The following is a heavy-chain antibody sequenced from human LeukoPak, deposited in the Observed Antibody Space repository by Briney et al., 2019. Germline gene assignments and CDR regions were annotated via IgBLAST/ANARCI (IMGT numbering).Heavy chain of an antibody. CDR2: IFPGDSDT. D-gene: IGHD6-19*01. J-gene: IGHJ2*01. CDR1: GSGFTSYW. CDR3: ARHVGIAVIPDRYFDL. V-gene: IGHV5-51*01. Sequence: GESLKISCKASGSGFTSYWFSWVRQVPGKGLEWMGIIFPGDSDTRYSPSFQGQVTISADKSISTAYLQWSSLKASDTAMYYCARHVGIAVIPDRYFDLWGRGTLVTVSS.